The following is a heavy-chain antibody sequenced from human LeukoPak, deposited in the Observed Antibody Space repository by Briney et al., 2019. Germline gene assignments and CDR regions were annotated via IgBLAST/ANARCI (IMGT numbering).Heavy chain of an antibody. J-gene: IGHJ3*02. CDR1: GGSISGYY. V-gene: IGHV4-59*01. CDR2: IYYSGDT. D-gene: IGHD3-3*01. Sequence: MSSETLSLTCIVSGGSISGYYWTWIRQPPGKGLEWIGYIYYSGDTKYNPSLKSRVIISVDMSKSQFSLELSSVAAADTAVYYCARLEWSGNCEGDFGALDIWGRGTMVTVSS. CDR3: ARLEWSGNCEGDFGALDI.